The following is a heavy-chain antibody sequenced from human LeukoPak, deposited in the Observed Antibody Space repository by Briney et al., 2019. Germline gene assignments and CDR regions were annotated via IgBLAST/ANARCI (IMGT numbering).Heavy chain of an antibody. V-gene: IGHV4-34*01. CDR1: GGSFSGYY. CDR3: ARRLWEQQLAA. J-gene: IGHJ4*02. CDR2: INHSGST. D-gene: IGHD6-13*01. Sequence: PSETLSLTCAVYGGSFSGYYWSWIRQPPGKGLEWIGEINHSGSTNYNPSLKSRVTISVDTSKNQFSLKLSSVTAADTAVYYCARRLWEQQLAAWGQGTLVTVSS.